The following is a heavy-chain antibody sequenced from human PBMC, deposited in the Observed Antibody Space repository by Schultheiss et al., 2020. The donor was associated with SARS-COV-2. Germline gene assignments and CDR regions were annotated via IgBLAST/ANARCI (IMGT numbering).Heavy chain of an antibody. CDR3: ARDRYRDQLPPYYYYGMDV. CDR2: ISGSGGST. Sequence: GGSLRLSCAASGFTFSSYSMNWVRQAPGKGLEWVSAISGSGGSTYYADSVKGRFTISRDNAKNSLYLQMNSLRAEDTAVYYCARDRYRDQLPPYYYYGMDVWGQGTTVTVSS. J-gene: IGHJ6*02. V-gene: IGHV3-21*01. D-gene: IGHD2-2*01. CDR1: GFTFSSYS.